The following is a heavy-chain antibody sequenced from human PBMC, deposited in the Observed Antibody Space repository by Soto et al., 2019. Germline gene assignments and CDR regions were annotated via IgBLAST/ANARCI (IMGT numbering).Heavy chain of an antibody. V-gene: IGHV4-59*02. J-gene: IGHJ6*02. CDR1: DGSVSNSY. Sequence: SETLSLTCFVSDGSVSNSYWNWIRQPPGKGLEWIGYIYYSGTTNYNPSLKSRVTISVDTSKNQFSLKLSSVTAADTAVYYCARARGELGYYYYGMDVWGQGTTGTVSS. CDR2: IYYSGTT. D-gene: IGHD3-10*01. CDR3: ARARGELGYYYYGMDV.